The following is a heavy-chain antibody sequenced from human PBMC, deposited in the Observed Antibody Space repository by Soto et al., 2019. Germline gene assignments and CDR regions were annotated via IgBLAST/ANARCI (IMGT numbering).Heavy chain of an antibody. CDR2: IYSDGST. Sequence: EVQLVESGGGLVQPGGSLRLSCAASGFTVSSNYMSWVLQAPGKGLEWVAGIYSDGSTYYADSVKRRCTISRDNSKNTLYLQMKSLRAEDTAVYYCARDQSGYSVYDYGHDAFDIWGQGTMVTVAS. D-gene: IGHD5-12*01. V-gene: IGHV3-66*01. J-gene: IGHJ3*02. CDR3: ARDQSGYSVYDYGHDAFDI. CDR1: GFTVSSNY.